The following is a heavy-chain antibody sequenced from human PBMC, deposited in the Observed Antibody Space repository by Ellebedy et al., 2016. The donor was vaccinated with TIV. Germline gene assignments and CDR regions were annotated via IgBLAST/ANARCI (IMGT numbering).Heavy chain of an antibody. V-gene: IGHV1-18*04. Sequence: ASVKVSXKASGYTFTTYGISWVRQAPGQGLEWMGWISAYTGNTNYAQRVQGRVTMTTDKSTSTVFMELRNLTSDDTAVYYCAREGRDGYNSEFDFWGQGTLVTVSS. J-gene: IGHJ4*02. CDR2: ISAYTGNT. D-gene: IGHD5-24*01. CDR3: AREGRDGYNSEFDF. CDR1: GYTFTTYG.